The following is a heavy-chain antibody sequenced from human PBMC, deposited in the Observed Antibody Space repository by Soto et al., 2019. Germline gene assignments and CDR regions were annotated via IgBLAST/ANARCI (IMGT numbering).Heavy chain of an antibody. CDR2: IHHSVAT. CDR3: ATGSPYYYGSGGMWDS. CDR1: GGSMSSPNW. V-gene: IGHV4-4*02. J-gene: IGHJ4*02. D-gene: IGHD3-10*01. Sequence: QVRLQESGPGLVKPSGTLSLTCLVSGGSMSSPNWWTWVRQAPVKGLEWIAEIHHSVATNYSPSLKSRAVISIDKSNNQFSLQLTSVTAADTAVYYCATGSPYYYGSGGMWDSWGRGALVTVSS.